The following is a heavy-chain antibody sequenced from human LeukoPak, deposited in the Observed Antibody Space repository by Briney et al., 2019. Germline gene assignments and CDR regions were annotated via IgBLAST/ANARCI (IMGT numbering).Heavy chain of an antibody. CDR1: GFTFTGYY. D-gene: IGHD3-10*01. CDR2: ITDSGSST. CDR3: ARSTRYFGSAMYYFDD. J-gene: IGHJ4*02. Sequence: GGSLRLPCAASGFTFTGYYLHWVRQTPGKGLEYISTITDSGSSTYHTNSVRGRFTISRDNSKNTLYLQMGSLRTEDMAVYYCARSTRYFGSAMYYFDDWGQGTLVTVSS. V-gene: IGHV3-64*01.